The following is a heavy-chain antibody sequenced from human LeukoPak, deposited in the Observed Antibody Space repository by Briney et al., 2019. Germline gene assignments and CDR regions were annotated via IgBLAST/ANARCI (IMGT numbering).Heavy chain of an antibody. CDR3: ARGSPSRYNYDSSGYYGGYFDY. Sequence: ASVKVSCKASGYTFTSYGISWVRQAPGQELEWMGWISAYNGNTNYAQKLQGRVTMTTDTSTSTAYMELRSLRSDDTAVYYCARGSPSRYNYDSSGYYGGYFDYWGQGTPVTVSS. J-gene: IGHJ4*02. CDR1: GYTFTSYG. D-gene: IGHD3-22*01. CDR2: ISAYNGNT. V-gene: IGHV1-18*01.